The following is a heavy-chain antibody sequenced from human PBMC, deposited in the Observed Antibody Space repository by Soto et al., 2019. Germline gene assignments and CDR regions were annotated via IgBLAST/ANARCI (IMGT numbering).Heavy chain of an antibody. J-gene: IGHJ3*02. CDR3: ARGTYYYDSSGYLEVDI. CDR1: GGTFTSYY. CDR2: INPSGGST. V-gene: IGHV1-46*01. D-gene: IGHD3-22*01. Sequence: ASVKVSCKASGGTFTSYYMHWVRQAPGQGLEWMGIINPSGGSTSYAQKFQGRVTMTRDTSTSTVYMELSSLRSEDTAVYYCARGTYYYDSSGYLEVDIWGQGTMVTVSS.